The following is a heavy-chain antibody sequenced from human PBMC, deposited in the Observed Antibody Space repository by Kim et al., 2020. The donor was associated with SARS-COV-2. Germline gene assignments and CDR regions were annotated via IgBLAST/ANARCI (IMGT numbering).Heavy chain of an antibody. CDR3: AKDIGYSSSWYATANYYYYGMDV. Sequence: GESLKISCAASGFTFDDYAMHWVRQAPGKGLEWVSLISGDGGSTYYADSVKGRFTISRDNSKNSLYLQMNSLRTEDTALYYCAKDIGYSSSWYATANYYYYGMDVWGQGTTVTVSS. J-gene: IGHJ6*02. CDR2: ISGDGGST. CDR1: GFTFDDYA. D-gene: IGHD6-13*01. V-gene: IGHV3-43*02.